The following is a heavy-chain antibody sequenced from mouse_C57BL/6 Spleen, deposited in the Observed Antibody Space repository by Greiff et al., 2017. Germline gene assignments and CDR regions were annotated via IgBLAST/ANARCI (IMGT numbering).Heavy chain of an antibody. CDR1: GYTFTSYW. D-gene: IGHD1-1*01. V-gene: IGHV1-53*01. J-gene: IGHJ4*01. Sequence: QVQLQQSGTELVKPGASVKLSCKASGYTFTSYWMHWVKQRPGQGLEWIGNINPSNGGTNYNEKFKSKATLTVDKSSSTAYMQLSSLTSEDSAVYYCAAYYYGSSYDYAMDYWGQGTSVTVSS. CDR3: AAYYYGSSYDYAMDY. CDR2: INPSNGGT.